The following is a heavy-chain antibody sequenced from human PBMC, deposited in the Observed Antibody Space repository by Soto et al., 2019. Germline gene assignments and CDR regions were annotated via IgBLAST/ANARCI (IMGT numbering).Heavy chain of an antibody. CDR2: INQDGTEK. J-gene: IGHJ4*02. Sequence: ELQLVESGGGLVQPGGSLRLSCAAAGFTFSIYFRYWVRQDPGKGLEGVANINQDGTEKNYGESVRGRFTITRDNATNSLYLQMDNLRAEDTAVYYCATYRTVDGRRRFDCWGQGTLVTVSS. CDR1: GFTFSIYF. V-gene: IGHV3-7*03. D-gene: IGHD4-17*01. CDR3: ATYRTVDGRRRFDC.